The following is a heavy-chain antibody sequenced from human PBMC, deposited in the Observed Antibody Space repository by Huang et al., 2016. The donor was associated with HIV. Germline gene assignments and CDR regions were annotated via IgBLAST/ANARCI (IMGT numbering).Heavy chain of an antibody. V-gene: IGHV4-39*02. D-gene: IGHD3-10*01. CDR2: IYYGGST. CDR3: ARLPGSITMIRGVITDPY. Sequence: QLQLQESGPGLVKPSETLSLTCTVSGGSIRSDNYYWGWISLPPGKGLEWIGSIYYGGSTCYNPTLKRRVTITVDTSKNHFSLRMRSVTAADTAVYYCARLPGSITMIRGVITDPYWGQGTLVTVSS. J-gene: IGHJ4*02. CDR1: GGSIRSDNYY.